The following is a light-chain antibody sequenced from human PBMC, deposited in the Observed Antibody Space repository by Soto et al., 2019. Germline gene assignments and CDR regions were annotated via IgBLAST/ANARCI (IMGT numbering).Light chain of an antibody. CDR1: QSISSY. Sequence: DIQMTQSPSSLSASVGDRVTITCRASQSISSYLNWYQQKPGKAPKFLIYAASSWQSGVPSRFSGSGSETDFTLTISSLQPEDFATYYCQQSYSTPWTFGQGTKVEIK. V-gene: IGKV1-39*01. J-gene: IGKJ1*01. CDR2: AAS. CDR3: QQSYSTPWT.